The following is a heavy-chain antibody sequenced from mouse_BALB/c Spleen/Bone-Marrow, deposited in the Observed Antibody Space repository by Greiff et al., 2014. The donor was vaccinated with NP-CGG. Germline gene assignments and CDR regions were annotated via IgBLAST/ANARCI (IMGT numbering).Heavy chain of an antibody. CDR3: AALTGTFDY. CDR1: GFNITDTY. D-gene: IGHD4-1*01. V-gene: IGHV14-3*02. J-gene: IGHJ2*01. CDR2: IDPASGNI. Sequence: VQLQQSGTDLVKPGASVKLSCTASGFNITDTYMHWVKQRPEQGLDWIGRIDPASGNIDYDPNFKGRAALTADTSSNTAYLQLSSLTSEDTAEYYCAALTGTFDYWGQGTPLTVSS.